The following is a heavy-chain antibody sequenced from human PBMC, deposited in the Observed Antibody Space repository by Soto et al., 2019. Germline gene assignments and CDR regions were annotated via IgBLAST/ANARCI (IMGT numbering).Heavy chain of an antibody. CDR3: ARGIATGHLDP. D-gene: IGHD2-15*01. Sequence: ASVKVSCKASGYTFTRYTMNWVRQAPGQRLEWMGWINPDNGNTKSSQKFQDRVIITRDTSASTAYMDLSSLRSEDTAVNYCARGIATGHLDPWGQGTLVTVSS. V-gene: IGHV1-3*01. CDR1: GYTFTRYT. J-gene: IGHJ5*02. CDR2: INPDNGNT.